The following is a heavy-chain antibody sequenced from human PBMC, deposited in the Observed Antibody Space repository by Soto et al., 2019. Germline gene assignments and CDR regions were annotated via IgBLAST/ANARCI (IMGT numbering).Heavy chain of an antibody. D-gene: IGHD3-10*01. CDR2: IIPIFGTA. Sequence: QVQLVQSGAEVKKPGSSVKVSCKASGGTFSSYAISWVRQAPGQGLEWMGGIIPIFGTANYAQKFQGRVTITADESTSTAYMDLSSLRYEDTVVYYCARDHYYGSGPGRVGFDPWGQGTLVTVSS. J-gene: IGHJ5*02. CDR3: ARDHYYGSGPGRVGFDP. CDR1: GGTFSSYA. V-gene: IGHV1-69*01.